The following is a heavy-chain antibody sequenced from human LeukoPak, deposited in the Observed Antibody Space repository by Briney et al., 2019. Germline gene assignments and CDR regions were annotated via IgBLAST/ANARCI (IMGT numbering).Heavy chain of an antibody. CDR2: ISYDGSNK. CDR3: AKGCSSTSCY. V-gene: IGHV3-30*18. Sequence: GGSLRLSCAASGFTFISHTMSWIRQAPGKGLEWVAVISYDGSNKYYADSVKGRFTISRDNSKNTLYLQMNSLRAEDTAVYYCAKGCSSTSCYWGQGTLVTVSS. CDR1: GFTFISHT. J-gene: IGHJ4*02. D-gene: IGHD2-2*01.